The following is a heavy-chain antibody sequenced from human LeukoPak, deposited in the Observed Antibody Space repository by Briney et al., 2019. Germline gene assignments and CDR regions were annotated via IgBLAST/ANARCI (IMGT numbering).Heavy chain of an antibody. Sequence: GGSLRLSCAASGFSFSSFAMNWVRQAPGKGLEWVSAISNSGSATYYADSVKGRFTISRDNSKNTLYLQMNSLRAEDAAVYYCARDAGRIAVAGTDLDYWGQGTLVTVSS. V-gene: IGHV3-23*01. CDR3: ARDAGRIAVAGTDLDY. CDR1: GFSFSSFA. CDR2: ISNSGSAT. J-gene: IGHJ4*02. D-gene: IGHD6-19*01.